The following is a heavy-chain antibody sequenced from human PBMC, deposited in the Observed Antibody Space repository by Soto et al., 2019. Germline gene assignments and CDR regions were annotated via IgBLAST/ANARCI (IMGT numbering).Heavy chain of an antibody. CDR2: IKSKTDGGTT. V-gene: IGHV3-15*07. CDR1: GFTFSNAW. D-gene: IGHD3-3*01. CDR3: TIQGDFWRAYYGPRDYYSGMDV. Sequence: GGSLRLSCAASGFTFSNAWMNWVRQAPGKGLEWVGRIKSKTDGGTTDYAAPVKGRFTISRDDSKNTLYLQMNSLKTEDTAVYYCTIQGDFWRAYYGPRDYYSGMDVWGKGTTVTVSS. J-gene: IGHJ6*04.